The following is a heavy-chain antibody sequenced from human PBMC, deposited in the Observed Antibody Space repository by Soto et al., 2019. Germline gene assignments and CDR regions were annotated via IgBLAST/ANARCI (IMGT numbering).Heavy chain of an antibody. J-gene: IGHJ4*02. V-gene: IGHV1-18*04. D-gene: IGHD4-17*01. CDR2: ISTDNGNT. CDR1: GYTFTNYG. Sequence: GASVKVSCKASGYTFTNYGVSWVRQAPGQGLEWMGWISTDNGNTYYAQKFQGRVTMTTDASTDTAYMDLRSLRSDDTAVYYCARDDTVNTRKLDYWGQGTLVTVSS. CDR3: ARDDTVNTRKLDY.